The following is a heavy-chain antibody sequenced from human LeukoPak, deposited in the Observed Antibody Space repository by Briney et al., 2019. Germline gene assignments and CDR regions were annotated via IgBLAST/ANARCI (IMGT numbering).Heavy chain of an antibody. CDR2: ISYDGSNK. V-gene: IGHV3-30*18. Sequence: QTGGSLRLSCAASGFTFSSYGMHWVRQAPGKGLEWVAVISYDGSNKYYADSVKGRFTISRDNSKNTLYLQMNSLRAEDTAVYFCAKAYSSGWRTWVYFDYWGQGTLVTVSS. D-gene: IGHD6-19*01. CDR3: AKAYSSGWRTWVYFDY. CDR1: GFTFSSYG. J-gene: IGHJ4*02.